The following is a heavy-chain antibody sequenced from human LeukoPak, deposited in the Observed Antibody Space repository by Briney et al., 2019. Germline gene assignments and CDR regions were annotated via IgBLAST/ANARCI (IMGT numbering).Heavy chain of an antibody. D-gene: IGHD6-13*01. CDR3: ARDPAEAGTVWFDP. CDR2: ITTSSSYI. V-gene: IGHV3-21*01. J-gene: IGHJ5*02. Sequence: KSGGSLRLSCAASGFTFSSYAMNWVRQAPGKGLEWVSSITTSSSYIYYADSEKSRFTISTDDAKNSLYLQMNSLRAEDTAVYYCARDPAEAGTVWFDPWGQGTLVTVSS. CDR1: GFTFSSYA.